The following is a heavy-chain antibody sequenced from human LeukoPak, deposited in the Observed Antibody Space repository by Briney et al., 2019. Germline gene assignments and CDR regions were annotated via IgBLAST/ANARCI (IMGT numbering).Heavy chain of an antibody. CDR1: GFTFSSYA. Sequence: GSLRLSCAASGFTFSSYAITWVRQAPGKGLEWVSAISGSGGSTYYADSVKGRFTISRDNSKNTLYLQMNSLRAEDTAVYYCAKVEYSSGWYVDYWGQGTLVTVSS. CDR2: ISGSGGST. D-gene: IGHD6-19*01. J-gene: IGHJ4*02. CDR3: AKVEYSSGWYVDY. V-gene: IGHV3-23*01.